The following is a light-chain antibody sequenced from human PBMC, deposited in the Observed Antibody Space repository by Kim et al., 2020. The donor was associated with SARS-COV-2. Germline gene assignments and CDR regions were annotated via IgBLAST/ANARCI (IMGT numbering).Light chain of an antibody. CDR1: HGVNNY. CDR3: QQSYSTPYT. J-gene: IGKJ2*01. CDR2: DAS. Sequence: SASVGDTVTITCLASHGVNNYLNWYQQKAGKAPKLLIYDASSLQRGVPSRFSGSGSGSDFILTISSLHPDDFATYHCQQSYSTPYTFGQGTKLEI. V-gene: IGKV1-39*01.